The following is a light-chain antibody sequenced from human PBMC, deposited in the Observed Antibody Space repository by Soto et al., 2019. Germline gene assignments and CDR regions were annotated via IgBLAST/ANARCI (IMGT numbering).Light chain of an antibody. V-gene: IGKV3-20*01. CDR2: GAS. J-gene: IGKJ1*01. Sequence: EIVLTQSPVTLSLSPGEGATLSCRASQTVYSRYLAWYQQKPGQAPRLLIYGASSRATGIPDRFSGSGSGTDFTLTVSRLEPEDFAVYYCQQYDSSPGTFGQGTKVDIK. CDR1: QTVYSRY. CDR3: QQYDSSPGT.